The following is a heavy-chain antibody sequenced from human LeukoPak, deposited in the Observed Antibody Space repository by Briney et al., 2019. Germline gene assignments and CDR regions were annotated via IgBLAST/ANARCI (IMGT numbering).Heavy chain of an antibody. D-gene: IGHD1-14*01. CDR2: IYHIGST. J-gene: IGHJ4*02. CDR1: GGSISSGGYY. CDR3: ARLASNRNGFDY. Sequence: PSQTLSLTCTVSGGSISSGGYYWSWIRQPPGKGLEWIGYIYHIGSTYYNPSLKSRVTISVDRSKNQFSLRLSSVTAADTAVYYCARLASNRNGFDYWGQGTLVTVSS. V-gene: IGHV4-30-2*01.